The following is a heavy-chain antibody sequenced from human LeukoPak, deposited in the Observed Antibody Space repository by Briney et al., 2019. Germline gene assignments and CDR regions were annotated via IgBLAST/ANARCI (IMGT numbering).Heavy chain of an antibody. D-gene: IGHD3-10*01. Sequence: GGSLRLSCAASGFTFSSYGMHWVRQAPGKGLEWAAVIWYDGSNKYYADSVKGRFTISRDNSKNTLYLQMNSLRAEDTAVYYCARVADPFTGAYYFDYWGQGTLVTVSS. CDR3: ARVADPFTGAYYFDY. V-gene: IGHV3-33*01. CDR2: IWYDGSNK. J-gene: IGHJ4*02. CDR1: GFTFSSYG.